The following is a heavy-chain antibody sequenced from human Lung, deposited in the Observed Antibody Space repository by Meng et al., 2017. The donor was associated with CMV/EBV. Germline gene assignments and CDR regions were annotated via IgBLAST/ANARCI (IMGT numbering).Heavy chain of an antibody. CDR2: ISDRGGST. J-gene: IGHJ4*02. CDR3: ARAASTWAYYFDY. CDR1: GFTFNRNV. D-gene: IGHD5/OR15-5a*01. V-gene: IGHV3-23*01. Sequence: AASGFTFNRNVMTGVRQAPGKGLEWASAISDRGGSTYYADSVKGWFTVSRDNSKSTLYLQMSSLSAEDTAVYYCARAASTWAYYFDYWGQGTLVTVSS.